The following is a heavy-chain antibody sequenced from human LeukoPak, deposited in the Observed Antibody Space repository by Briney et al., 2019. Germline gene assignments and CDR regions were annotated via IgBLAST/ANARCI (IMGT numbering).Heavy chain of an antibody. V-gene: IGHV3-30*02. D-gene: IGHD3-10*01. Sequence: GGSLRLSCAASGFTFSSYGMHWVRQAPGKGLEWVAFIRYDGSNKYYADSVKGRFTISRDNSKNTLYLQMNSLRAEDTAVYYCARVHYGSGSLYSYYYYMDVWGKGTTVTISS. CDR2: IRYDGSNK. J-gene: IGHJ6*03. CDR1: GFTFSSYG. CDR3: ARVHYGSGSLYSYYYYMDV.